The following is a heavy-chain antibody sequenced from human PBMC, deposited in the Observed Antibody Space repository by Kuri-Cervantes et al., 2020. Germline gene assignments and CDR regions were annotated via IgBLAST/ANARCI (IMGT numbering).Heavy chain of an antibody. V-gene: IGHV4-59*01. CDR1: GGSISNYF. D-gene: IGHD3-3*01. CDR3: ARVRSFDTFWSGRNYFDS. CDR2: IHHSGTT. Sequence: GSLRLSCAVSGGSISNYFWSWIRQPPGKGLEWMGHIHHSGTTNFKPSLKSRVTMSVDTSKNNLSLKLTSLTAADTALYYCARVRSFDTFWSGRNYFDSWGQGTLVTVSS. J-gene: IGHJ4*02.